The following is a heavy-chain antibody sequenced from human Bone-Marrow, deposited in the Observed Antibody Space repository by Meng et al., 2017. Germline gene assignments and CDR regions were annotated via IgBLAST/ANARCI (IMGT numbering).Heavy chain of an antibody. J-gene: IGHJ4*02. V-gene: IGHV3-66*01. CDR1: GFSVSNEF. CDR3: TGGEDH. CDR2: IYSGGGT. Sequence: VQLVESGGGLVKPGGSLRLSCATAGFSVSNEFMSWVRQSKGKGLEWVSDIYSGGGTDYADSVKGRFTTSRDSSKNTMYLQMNNLRADDTAMYYCTGGEDHWGQGTLVTVSS.